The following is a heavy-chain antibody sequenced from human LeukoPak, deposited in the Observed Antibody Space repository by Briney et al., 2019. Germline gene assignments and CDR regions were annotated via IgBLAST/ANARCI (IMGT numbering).Heavy chain of an antibody. D-gene: IGHD3-22*01. J-gene: IGHJ4*02. Sequence: GGSLRLSCAASGFTFSGSDMVWVRQAPGKGLEWVSAISGSGRSSYYADSVKGRSTFSRDNSKNTLYLQMNSLRAEDTAVYYCARLHYYDSSGFDYWGQGTLVTVSS. CDR2: ISGSGRSS. V-gene: IGHV3-23*01. CDR3: ARLHYYDSSGFDY. CDR1: GFTFSGSD.